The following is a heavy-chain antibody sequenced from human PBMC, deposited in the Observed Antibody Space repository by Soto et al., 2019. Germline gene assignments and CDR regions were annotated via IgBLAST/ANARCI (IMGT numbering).Heavy chain of an antibody. J-gene: IGHJ4*02. CDR2: IYYSGST. Sequence: LSLTCTVSGGSISSGDYYWSWIRQPPGKGLEWIGYIYYSGSTYYNPSLKSRVTISVDTSKNQFSLKLSSVTAADTAVYYCAREIAAAGTGDYWGQGTLVTVSS. V-gene: IGHV4-30-4*01. CDR1: GGSISSGDYY. D-gene: IGHD6-13*01. CDR3: AREIAAAGTGDY.